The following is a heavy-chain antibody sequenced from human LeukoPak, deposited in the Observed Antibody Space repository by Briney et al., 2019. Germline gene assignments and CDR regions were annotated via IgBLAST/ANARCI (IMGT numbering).Heavy chain of an antibody. CDR3: ARAAYDILTASPPKYFDY. V-gene: IGHV1-18*01. Sequence: ASVKVSCKASGYTFTTYGISWLRQAPGQGLEWMGWISPYNGNTNYAQSVQGRVTMTTDTSTTTAYMELRSLKSDDTAVYYCARAAYDILTASPPKYFDYWGRGTLVTVSS. CDR2: ISPYNGNT. CDR1: GYTFTTYG. D-gene: IGHD3-9*01. J-gene: IGHJ4*02.